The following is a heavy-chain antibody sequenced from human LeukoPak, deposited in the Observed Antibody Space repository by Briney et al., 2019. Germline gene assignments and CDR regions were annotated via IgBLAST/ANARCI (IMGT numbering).Heavy chain of an antibody. Sequence: GGSLRLSCAASGFTFSSYSMNWVRQAPGKGLEWVSSISSSSSYIYYADSVKGRFTISRDNAKNSLYLQMNSLRAEDTAVYYCARGGAIIQWELLDYWGQGTLVTVSS. CDR2: ISSSSSYI. CDR1: GFTFSSYS. CDR3: ARGGAIIQWELLDY. V-gene: IGHV3-21*01. J-gene: IGHJ4*02. D-gene: IGHD1-26*01.